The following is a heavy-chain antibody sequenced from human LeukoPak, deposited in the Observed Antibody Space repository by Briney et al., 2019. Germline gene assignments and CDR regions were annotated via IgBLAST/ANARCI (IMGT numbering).Heavy chain of an antibody. CDR3: AIVLATQRPYYFDY. CDR1: GGSISSSNW. D-gene: IGHD5-12*01. Sequence: SETLSLTCAVSGGSISSSNWWSWVRQPPGKGLEWIGEIYHSGSTNYNPSLKSRVTISVDKSKNQFSLKLSSVTAADTAVYYCAIVLATQRPYYFDYWGQGTLVTVSS. CDR2: IYHSGST. V-gene: IGHV4-4*02. J-gene: IGHJ4*02.